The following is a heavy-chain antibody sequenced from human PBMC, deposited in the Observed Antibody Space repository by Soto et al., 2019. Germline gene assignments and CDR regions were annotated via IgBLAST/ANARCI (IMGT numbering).Heavy chain of an antibody. CDR2: ISYDGSNK. CDR3: AKALVGATKDY. D-gene: IGHD1-26*01. Sequence: VGSLRLSCAASGFTFSSYGMHWVRQAPGKGLEWVAVISYDGSNKYYADSVKGRFTISRDNSKNTLYLQMNSLRAEDTAVYYCAKALVGATKDYWGQGTLVTVSS. CDR1: GFTFSSYG. V-gene: IGHV3-30*18. J-gene: IGHJ4*02.